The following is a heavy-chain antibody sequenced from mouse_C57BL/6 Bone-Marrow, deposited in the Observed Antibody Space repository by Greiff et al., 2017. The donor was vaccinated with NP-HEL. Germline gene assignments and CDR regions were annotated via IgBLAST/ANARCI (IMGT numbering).Heavy chain of an antibody. CDR2: ISNGGGST. CDR3: ARDYYGRLDWYFDV. Sequence: EVKLMESGGGLVQPGGSLKLSCAASGFTFSDYYMYWVRQTPEKRLEWVAYISNGGGSTYYPDTVKGRFTISRDNAKNTLYLQMSRLKSEDTAMYYCARDYYGRLDWYFDVWGTGTTVTVSS. V-gene: IGHV5-12*01. J-gene: IGHJ1*03. CDR1: GFTFSDYY. D-gene: IGHD1-1*01.